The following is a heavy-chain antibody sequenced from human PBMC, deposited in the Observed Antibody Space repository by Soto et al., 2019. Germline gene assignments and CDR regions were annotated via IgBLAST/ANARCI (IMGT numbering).Heavy chain of an antibody. Sequence: EVQLLESGGGLVQPGGSLRLSCEASGITFSRYDISWVRQAPGKGLEWVSAINGGRSFYGDSVEGRFTVSRDNSKNTLYLQMNRLRVEDTAIYYCATQAWDLWGQGTLVPVSS. CDR2: INGGRS. CDR1: GITFSRYD. V-gene: IGHV3-23*01. J-gene: IGHJ5*02. CDR3: ATQAWDL.